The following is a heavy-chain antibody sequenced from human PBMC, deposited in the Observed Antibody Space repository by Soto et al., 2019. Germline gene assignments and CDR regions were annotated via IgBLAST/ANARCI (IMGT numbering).Heavy chain of an antibody. J-gene: IGHJ3*02. Sequence: QLQLQESGSGLVKASQTLSLTCAVSGGSISSGGYSWSWIRQPPGKGLEWIGYIYHGSTYYNPSPKSPDTISIDRPKNQFSLKLRSVTAAYTAVYYCTSSGSRGIAAFDIWGQGTMVTVSS. CDR1: GGSISSGGYS. CDR3: TSSGSRGIAAFDI. CDR2: IYHGST. D-gene: IGHD3-22*01. V-gene: IGHV4-30-2*01.